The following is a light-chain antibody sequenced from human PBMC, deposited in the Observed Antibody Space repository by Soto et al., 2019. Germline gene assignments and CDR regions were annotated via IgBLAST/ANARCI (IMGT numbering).Light chain of an antibody. Sequence: EIVLTQSPVTLSVSPGERATLSCKASQSVNSNLAWYQQKRGQAPRLLIYGASTRATGIPARFSGSGSGREFTLTISSLQSEDFAVYYCQHYNNWPPWTFGQGTRLEIK. V-gene: IGKV3-15*01. CDR3: QHYNNWPPWT. J-gene: IGKJ5*01. CDR2: GAS. CDR1: QSVNSN.